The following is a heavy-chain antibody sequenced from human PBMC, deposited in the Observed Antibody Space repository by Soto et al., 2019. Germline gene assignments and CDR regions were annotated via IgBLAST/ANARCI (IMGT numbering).Heavy chain of an antibody. CDR3: ARGAATKIVVVMYDAFEI. V-gene: IGHV1-69*12. Sequence: QVQLVQSGAEVKKPGSSVKVSCEASGATLNTFINYGITWVRQAPGQGLEWMGGIIPVFGSAHYAQKFQGRVTISADESTRTAYKELSSLRSDDTAVYYCARGAATKIVVVMYDAFEIWGQGTMVTVSS. J-gene: IGHJ3*02. CDR2: IIPVFGSA. CDR1: GATLNTFINYG. D-gene: IGHD3-22*01.